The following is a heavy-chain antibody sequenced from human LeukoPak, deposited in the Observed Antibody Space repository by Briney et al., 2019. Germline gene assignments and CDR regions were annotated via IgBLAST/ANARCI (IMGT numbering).Heavy chain of an antibody. J-gene: IGHJ5*02. D-gene: IGHD6-19*01. CDR3: ARDNSGWYGPRNYFDP. V-gene: IGHV3-9*01. CDR2: ISWNSGSI. Sequence: PGGSLRLSCAASGFTFDDYAMHWVRQAPGKGLEWVSGISWNSGSIGYADSVKGRFTISRDNAKNSLYLQMNSLRAEDTAVYYCARDNSGWYGPRNYFDPWGQGTLVTVSS. CDR1: GFTFDDYA.